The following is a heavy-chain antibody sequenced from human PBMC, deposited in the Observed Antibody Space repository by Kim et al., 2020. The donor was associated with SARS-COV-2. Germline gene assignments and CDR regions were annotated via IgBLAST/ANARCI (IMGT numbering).Heavy chain of an antibody. V-gene: IGHV3-23*01. CDR3: AKLRLFFLPPYYFDY. Sequence: DSVKGRFTISRDNSKKTLYMQMNSLRAEDTAVYYCAKLRLFFLPPYYFDYWGQGTLVTVSS. J-gene: IGHJ4*02. D-gene: IGHD2-21*01.